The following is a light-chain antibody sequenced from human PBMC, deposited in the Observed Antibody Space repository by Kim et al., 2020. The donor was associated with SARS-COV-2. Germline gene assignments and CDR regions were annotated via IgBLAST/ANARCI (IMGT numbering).Light chain of an antibody. CDR3: QQSYTNPPT. Sequence: DIQMTQSPSSLSASVGDRVTINCRTSQSISIYLNWYQQKPGKAPNLLVYGASSLQRGVPSRFSGSGSGTDFTLTISSLQPEDFATYYCQQSYTNPPTFGGGTKLEI. J-gene: IGKJ4*01. CDR1: QSISIY. CDR2: GAS. V-gene: IGKV1-39*01.